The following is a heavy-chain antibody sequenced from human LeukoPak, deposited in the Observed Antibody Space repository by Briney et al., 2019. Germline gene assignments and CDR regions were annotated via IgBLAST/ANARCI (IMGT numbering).Heavy chain of an antibody. V-gene: IGHV1-18*01. CDR3: ARAVAGTTLDY. D-gene: IGHD6-19*01. Sequence: ASVKVSCKASGGTFSSYAISWVRQAPGQGLEWMGWISAYNGNTNYAQKLQGRVTMTTDTSTSTAYMELRSLRSDDTAVYYCARAVAGTTLDYWGQGTLVTVSS. CDR2: ISAYNGNT. J-gene: IGHJ4*02. CDR1: GGTFSSYA.